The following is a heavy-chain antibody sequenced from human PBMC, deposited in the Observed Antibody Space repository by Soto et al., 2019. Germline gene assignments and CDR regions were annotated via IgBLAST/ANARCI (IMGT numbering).Heavy chain of an antibody. Sequence: GGSLRLSCSFTFSMYSMNWVRQAPGKGLEWVASISSGGSYIKYADLVKGRFTISRDNAKNSVSLQMNSLRVDDTAVYFCTRDQGGSYDSWFDPWGQGTLVTVSS. CDR3: TRDQGGSYDSWFDP. CDR1: FTFSMYS. V-gene: IGHV3-21*01. CDR2: ISSGGSYI. J-gene: IGHJ5*02. D-gene: IGHD1-26*01.